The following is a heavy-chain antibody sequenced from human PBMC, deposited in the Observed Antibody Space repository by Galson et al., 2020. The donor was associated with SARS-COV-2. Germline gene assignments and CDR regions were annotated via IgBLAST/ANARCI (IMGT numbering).Heavy chain of an antibody. Sequence: GESLKISCEASGFTFSSYGMHWVRQAPGKGLEWVAVIWFDGSKKYYVESAKGRFTISRVNSRNTLYLQMNSLRADDTAVYYCARDITGTTGFLDYWGQGTLVTVSS. CDR2: IWFDGSKK. J-gene: IGHJ4*02. D-gene: IGHD1-20*01. V-gene: IGHV3-33*01. CDR1: GFTFSSYG. CDR3: ARDITGTTGFLDY.